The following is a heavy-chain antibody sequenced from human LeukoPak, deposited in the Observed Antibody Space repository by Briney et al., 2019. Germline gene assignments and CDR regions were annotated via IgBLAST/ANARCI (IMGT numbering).Heavy chain of an antibody. Sequence: GASVKVSCKASGYTFTSYAMNWVRQAPGQGLEWMGWINTNTGNPTYAQGFTGRFVFSLDTSVSTAYLQISSLKAEDTAVYYCARDHTYYYDSSGYGVAFDIWGQGTMVTVSS. CDR1: GYTFTSYA. CDR3: ARDHTYYYDSSGYGVAFDI. J-gene: IGHJ3*02. CDR2: INTNTGNP. V-gene: IGHV7-4-1*02. D-gene: IGHD3-22*01.